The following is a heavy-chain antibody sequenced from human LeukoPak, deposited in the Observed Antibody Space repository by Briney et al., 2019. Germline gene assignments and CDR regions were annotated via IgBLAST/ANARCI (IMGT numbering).Heavy chain of an antibody. Sequence: SETLSLTCTVSGGSISSGSYYWRWIRQPAGKGLEWIGRIYTSGSTNYNPSLKSRVTISVDTSKNQFSLKLSSVTAADTAVYYCARDRLDYDFWSGYYYYGMDVWGQGTTVTVSS. D-gene: IGHD3-3*01. J-gene: IGHJ6*02. V-gene: IGHV4-61*02. CDR3: ARDRLDYDFWSGYYYYGMDV. CDR2: IYTSGST. CDR1: GGSISSGSYY.